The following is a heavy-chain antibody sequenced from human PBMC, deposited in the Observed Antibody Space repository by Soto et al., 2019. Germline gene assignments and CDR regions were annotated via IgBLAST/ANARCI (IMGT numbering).Heavy chain of an antibody. Sequence: VGSLRLSYAASGFTFSSYAMISLRQAPGKGLEWVSAISGRGGSTYYADSVKGRLTISRDNSKNTLYLQMNSLRGEDTAVYYCAKDRRIAAAGLYYYYYGMDVWGQGTTVTVSS. V-gene: IGHV3-23*01. CDR3: AKDRRIAAAGLYYYYYGMDV. J-gene: IGHJ6*02. D-gene: IGHD6-13*01. CDR2: ISGRGGST. CDR1: GFTFSSYA.